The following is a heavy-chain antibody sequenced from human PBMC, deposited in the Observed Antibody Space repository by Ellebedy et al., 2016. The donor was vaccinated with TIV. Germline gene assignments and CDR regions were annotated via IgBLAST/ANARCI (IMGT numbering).Heavy chain of an antibody. CDR2: IASDGGAT. V-gene: IGHV3-30*03. CDR3: TREARWGNWYFDP. CDR1: GFIFNRYG. J-gene: IGHJ2*01. Sequence: PGGSLRLSCAASGFIFNRYGIQWVRQAPGKGLEWIGVIASDGGATVYADLVRGRFTLSRDNSRTTVYLQMNSLSPDDTAVYYCTREARWGNWYFDPWGRGTLVAVST. D-gene: IGHD4-23*01.